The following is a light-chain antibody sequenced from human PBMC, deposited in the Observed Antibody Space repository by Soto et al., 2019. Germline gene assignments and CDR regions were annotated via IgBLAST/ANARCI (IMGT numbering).Light chain of an antibody. V-gene: IGLV7-43*01. Sequence: QAVVTQEPSLTVSPGGTVTLTCASSTGAVTSSYYPNWFQQKPGQAPRALTYSTSDKHSWTPARFSGSLLGGKAALTLSGVQPEDEAEYYCLLYCGDAQRWVFGAGTQLTVL. CDR1: TGAVTSSYY. CDR2: STS. J-gene: IGLJ3*02. CDR3: LLYCGDAQRWV.